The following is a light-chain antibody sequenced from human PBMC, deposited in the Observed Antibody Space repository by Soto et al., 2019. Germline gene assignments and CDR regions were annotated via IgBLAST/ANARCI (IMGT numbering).Light chain of an antibody. CDR1: QHISSW. CDR3: QQADSFPLT. J-gene: IGKJ4*01. Sequence: DIQMTQSPSSVSASVGDRVTITCRASQHISSWLAWYQQKPGEAPKLLIYAASNLESGVPSRFSCSRAGTAFGLTISSLPPEDFATYYCQQADSFPLTFGGGTKVEIK. V-gene: IGKV1D-12*01. CDR2: AAS.